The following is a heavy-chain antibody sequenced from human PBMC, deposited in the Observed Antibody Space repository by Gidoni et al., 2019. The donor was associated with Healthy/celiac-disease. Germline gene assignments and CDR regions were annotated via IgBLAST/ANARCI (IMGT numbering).Heavy chain of an antibody. CDR1: GGSIRSSSYY. J-gene: IGHJ6*02. V-gene: IGHV4-39*07. Sequence: QLQLQESGPGLVKPSETLSLTCTVSGGSIRSSSYYWGWIRQPPGKGLEWIGSIYYSGSTYYNPSLKSRVTISVATSKNQFSLKLSSVTAADTAVYYCARSQATYCSGGSCPPYYGMDVWGQGTTVTVSS. CDR2: IYYSGST. D-gene: IGHD2-15*01. CDR3: ARSQATYCSGGSCPPYYGMDV.